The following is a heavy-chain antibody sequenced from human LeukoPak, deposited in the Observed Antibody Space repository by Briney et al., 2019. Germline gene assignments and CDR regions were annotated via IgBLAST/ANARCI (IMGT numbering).Heavy chain of an antibody. CDR1: GGSISSSSYY. CDR2: IYYSGST. CDR3: AIRPNLDGDIGGQNDY. V-gene: IGHV4-39*07. D-gene: IGHD3-10*01. J-gene: IGHJ4*02. Sequence: SETLSLTCTVSGGSISSSSYYWGWVRQPPGKGLEWVGSIYYSGSTYYNPSLKSRVTISVDRSKNQFSLKLSSVTAADTAVYYCAIRPNLDGDIGGQNDYWGQETLVTVSS.